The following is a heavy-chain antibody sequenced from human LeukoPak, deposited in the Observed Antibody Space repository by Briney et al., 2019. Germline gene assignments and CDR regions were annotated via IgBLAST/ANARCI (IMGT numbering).Heavy chain of an antibody. CDR3: ARDNALPMATIIDY. J-gene: IGHJ4*02. CDR2: ISAYNGNT. Sequence: ASVTVSCTASGYTFTSYGISWVRQAPGQGLEWMGWISAYNGNTNYAQKLQGRVTMTTDTSTSTAYMELRSLRSDDTAVYYCARDNALPMATIIDYWGQGTLVTVSS. V-gene: IGHV1-18*01. D-gene: IGHD5-24*01. CDR1: GYTFTSYG.